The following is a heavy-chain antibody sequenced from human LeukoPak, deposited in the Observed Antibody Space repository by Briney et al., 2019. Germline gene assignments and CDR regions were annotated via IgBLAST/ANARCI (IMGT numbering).Heavy chain of an antibody. CDR1: GGSFSGHY. D-gene: IGHD3-22*01. CDR3: ARTVITRIVVATPGAFDI. V-gene: IGHV4-34*01. CDR2: INHSGST. J-gene: IGHJ3*02. Sequence: SETLSLTCAVYGGSFSGHYWNWIRQPPGKGLEWIGEINHSGSTNYNPSLKSRVTISVDTSKNQFSLKLSSVTAADTAVYYCARTVITRIVVATPGAFDIWGQGTMVTVSS.